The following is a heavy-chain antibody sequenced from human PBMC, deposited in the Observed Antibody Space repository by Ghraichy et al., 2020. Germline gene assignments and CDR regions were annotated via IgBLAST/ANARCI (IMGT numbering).Heavy chain of an antibody. CDR2: IVGSGGST. J-gene: IGHJ4*02. D-gene: IGHD6-19*01. CDR1: GFTFINHA. Sequence: GGSLRLSCAASGFTFINHAMSWVRQAPGKGLEWVSAIVGSGGSTYYADSVKGRFTISRDNSKNTLYLQMNSLRAEDTAVYYCANSKREAVHPPWDYWGQGTLVTVSS. V-gene: IGHV3-23*01. CDR3: ANSKREAVHPPWDY.